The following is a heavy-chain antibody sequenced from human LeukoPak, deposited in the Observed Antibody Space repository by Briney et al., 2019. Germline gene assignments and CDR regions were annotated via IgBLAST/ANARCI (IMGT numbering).Heavy chain of an antibody. V-gene: IGHV4-59*01. Sequence: PSETLSLTCTVSGDSINGFYWSWIRQPPGKGLEWIGYIYYSGSTNYNPSLKSRVTISVDTSKNQFSLKLSSVTAADTAVYYCARGRRRIAAAGATPPAPYFDYWGQGTLVTVSS. CDR2: IYYSGST. D-gene: IGHD6-13*01. J-gene: IGHJ4*02. CDR3: ARGRRRIAAAGATPPAPYFDY. CDR1: GDSINGFY.